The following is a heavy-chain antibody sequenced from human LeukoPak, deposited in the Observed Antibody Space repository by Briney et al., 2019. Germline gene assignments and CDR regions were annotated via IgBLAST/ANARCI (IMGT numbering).Heavy chain of an antibody. CDR2: IIPIFGTA. CDR3: ARDGGPYYYDSSGYFTRPFDY. V-gene: IGHV1-69*06. CDR1: GGTFSSYA. J-gene: IGHJ4*02. D-gene: IGHD3-22*01. Sequence: SVKVSCKASGGTFSSYAISWVRQAPGQGLEWMGGIIPIFGTANYAQKFQGRVTNTADKSTSTAYMELSSLRFEDTAVYYCARDGGPYYYDSSGYFTRPFDYWGQGTLVTVSS.